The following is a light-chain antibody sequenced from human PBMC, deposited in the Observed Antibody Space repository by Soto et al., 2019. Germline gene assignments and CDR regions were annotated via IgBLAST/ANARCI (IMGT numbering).Light chain of an antibody. CDR3: QQSYSTLRT. CDR2: AAS. V-gene: IGKV1-39*01. J-gene: IGKJ3*01. Sequence: DIQMTKSTCSLSASVGARVTITCVASQSISSYLNWYQQKPGKAPKLLIYAASSWQSVFPSRFSGSGSGTDFTLTISSLQPEDFATYYCQQSYSTLRTFGPGTKVDI. CDR1: QSISSY.